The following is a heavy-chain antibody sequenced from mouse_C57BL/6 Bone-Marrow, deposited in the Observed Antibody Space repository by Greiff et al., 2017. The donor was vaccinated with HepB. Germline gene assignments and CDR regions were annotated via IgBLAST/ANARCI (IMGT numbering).Heavy chain of an antibody. CDR3: ARHPYDYDGMDY. V-gene: IGHV5-15*01. D-gene: IGHD6-5*01. Sequence: EVQLMESGGGLVQPGGSLKLSCAASGFTFSDYGMAWVRQAPRKGPEWVAFISNLAYSIYYADTVTGRFTIARENAKNTLYLEMSSLRSEDTAMYYCARHPYDYDGMDYWGQGTSVTVSS. CDR2: ISNLAYSI. CDR1: GFTFSDYG. J-gene: IGHJ4*01.